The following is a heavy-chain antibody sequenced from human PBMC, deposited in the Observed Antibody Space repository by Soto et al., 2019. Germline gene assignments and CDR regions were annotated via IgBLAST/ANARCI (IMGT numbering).Heavy chain of an antibody. CDR2: ISYDGNDK. CDR3: AEVPTTMSG. J-gene: IGHJ4*02. Sequence: QVQLVESGGGVVQPGRSLRLSCAASGFSFSSCAMHWVRQAPGKGLEWVAVISYDGNDKYYADSVKGRFIISRDNSKNTLYLQMNSLRAEDTAVYYCAEVPTTMSGWGQGTLVTVSS. CDR1: GFSFSSCA. D-gene: IGHD2-2*01. V-gene: IGHV3-30-3*02.